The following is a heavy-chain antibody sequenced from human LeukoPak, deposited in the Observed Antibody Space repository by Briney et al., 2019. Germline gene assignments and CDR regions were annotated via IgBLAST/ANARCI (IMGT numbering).Heavy chain of an antibody. CDR2: IYPCDSDI. D-gene: IGHD2-2*02. CDR1: GYIFTSYW. V-gene: IGHV5-51*01. CDR3: ARLPGYCSSTSCYNYYYYGMDV. Sequence: GESLKISCKGSGYIFTSYWIGWVRQLPGKALEWMGIIYPCDSDIIYSPSFQGQVTISADKSISTAYLQWSSLKASDTAMYYCARLPGYCSSTSCYNYYYYGMDVWGQGTTVTVSS. J-gene: IGHJ6*02.